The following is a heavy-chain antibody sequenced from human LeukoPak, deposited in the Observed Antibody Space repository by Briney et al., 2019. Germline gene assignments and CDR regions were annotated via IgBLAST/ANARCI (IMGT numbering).Heavy chain of an antibody. CDR2: IYSGGST. CDR1: GFTVSSNY. D-gene: IGHD3-22*01. Sequence: GGSLRLSCAASGFTVSSNYMSWVRQGPGKGLEWVSVIYSGGSTYYADSVKGRFTISRDNSKNTLYLQMNSLRAEDTAVYYCARDLRDSSGYLLWNYWGQGTLVTVSS. CDR3: ARDLRDSSGYLLWNY. J-gene: IGHJ4*02. V-gene: IGHV3-53*01.